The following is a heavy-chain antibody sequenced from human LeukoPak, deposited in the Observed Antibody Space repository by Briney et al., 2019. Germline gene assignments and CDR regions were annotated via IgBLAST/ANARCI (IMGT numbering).Heavy chain of an antibody. CDR2: IYTSGST. D-gene: IGHD5-24*01. CDR3: ARWGDGYNLFDY. CDR1: GGSISSGSYY. Sequence: TSETLSLTCTVSGGSISSGSYYWSWIRQPAGKGLEWIGRIYTSGSTNYNPSLKSRVTISVDTSKNQFSLKLSSVTAADTAVYYCARWGDGYNLFDYWGQGTLVTVSS. J-gene: IGHJ4*02. V-gene: IGHV4-61*02.